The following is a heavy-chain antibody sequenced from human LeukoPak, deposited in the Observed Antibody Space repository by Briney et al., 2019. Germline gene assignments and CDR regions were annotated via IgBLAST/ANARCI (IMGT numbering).Heavy chain of an antibody. CDR3: ARRGLVVTVANFDY. D-gene: IGHD4-23*01. Sequence: SSETLSLTCAVYGGSFSGYYWSWIRQPPGKGLEWIGEINHSGSTNYNPSLKSRVTISVDMSKNQFSLKLSSVTAADTAVYYCARRGLVVTVANFDYWGQGTLVTVSS. J-gene: IGHJ4*02. CDR2: INHSGST. V-gene: IGHV4-34*01. CDR1: GGSFSGYY.